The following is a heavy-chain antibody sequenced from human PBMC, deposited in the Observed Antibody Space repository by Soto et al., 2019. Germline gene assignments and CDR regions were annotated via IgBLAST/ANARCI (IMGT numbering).Heavy chain of an antibody. D-gene: IGHD4-17*01. Sequence: EVQLLDSGGGLVQPWGSLRLSCAASGFLFSNYAMSWVSQAPGKGLEWVAIISSGGGTTYNVDSVKGRFIISRDNSKNTLYLQMNSMRAEDTALYYCAKSPAVLRTFDYWGQGTLVTVSS. CDR1: GFLFSNYA. J-gene: IGHJ4*02. CDR2: ISSGGGTT. CDR3: AKSPAVLRTFDY. V-gene: IGHV3-23*01.